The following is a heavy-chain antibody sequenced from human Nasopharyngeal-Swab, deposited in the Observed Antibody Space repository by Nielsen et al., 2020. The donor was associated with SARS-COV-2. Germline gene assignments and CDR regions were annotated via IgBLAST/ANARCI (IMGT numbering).Heavy chain of an antibody. V-gene: IGHV1-3*01. J-gene: IGHJ5*02. CDR2: INPNNGET. CDR3: AKAGASIPGNWFKR. D-gene: IGHD2-21*01. Sequence: ASVKVSCKASGYTFTRHAIHWVRQAPGQGLEWMGWINPNNGETKYSQKFQDRVTITRDTSATIVYMEWSSLRSRDTAVYYCAKAGASIPGNWFKRWGQGTLVSVSS. CDR1: GYTFTRHA.